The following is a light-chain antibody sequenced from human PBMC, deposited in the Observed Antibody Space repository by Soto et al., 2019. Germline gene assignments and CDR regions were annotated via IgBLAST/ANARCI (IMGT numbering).Light chain of an antibody. CDR1: KLGGKY. CDR3: QAWDSSVV. CDR2: DDS. V-gene: IGLV3-1*01. Sequence: SSELTQPPSVSVSPGQTASMTCSGDKLGGKYVCWYQQKPGHSPVLVIYDDSKRPSGIPERFSGSNSGNTATLTISGTQAMDEADYYCQAWDSSVVFGGGTKLSVL. J-gene: IGLJ2*01.